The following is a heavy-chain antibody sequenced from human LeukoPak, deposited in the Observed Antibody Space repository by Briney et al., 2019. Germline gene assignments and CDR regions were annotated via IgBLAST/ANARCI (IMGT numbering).Heavy chain of an antibody. D-gene: IGHD3-22*01. V-gene: IGHV4-59*01. CDR2: IYYSGSI. J-gene: IGHJ4*02. CDR3: ARENPSGYYNRPIDY. Sequence: SETLSLTCTVSGASISSYYWSWIRQHPGKGLEWIGDIYYSGSIKYNPSLKSRVTMSVDTSKNQFSLKLSSVTAADTAIYYCARENPSGYYNRPIDYWGQGTLLTVSS. CDR1: GASISSYY.